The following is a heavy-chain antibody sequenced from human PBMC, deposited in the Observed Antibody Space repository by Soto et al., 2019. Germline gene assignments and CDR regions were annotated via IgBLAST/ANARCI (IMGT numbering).Heavy chain of an antibody. CDR1: GYSISSGYY. CDR2: IYHSGST. Sequence: PSETLSLTCAVSGYSISSGYYWGWIRQPPGKGLEWIGSIYHSGSTYYNPSLKSRVTISVDTSKNQFSLKLSSVTAADTAVYYCAREHRTDYYGSGSEYYFDYWGQGTLVTVS. D-gene: IGHD3-10*01. CDR3: AREHRTDYYGSGSEYYFDY. J-gene: IGHJ4*02. V-gene: IGHV4-38-2*02.